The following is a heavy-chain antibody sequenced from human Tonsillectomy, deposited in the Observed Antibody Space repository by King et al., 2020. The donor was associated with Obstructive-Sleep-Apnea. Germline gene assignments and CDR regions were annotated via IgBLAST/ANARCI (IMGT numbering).Heavy chain of an antibody. Sequence: VQLVESGGGLVQPGRSLRLSCAASGFTFDDYGMHWVRQAPGKGLEWVSGISWNSGSIGYADSVKGRFTISRDNAKNSLYLQMNSLRPEDTALYYCARGGYSRSWNGGQGTLVTVSS. J-gene: IGHJ4*02. D-gene: IGHD6-13*01. CDR2: ISWNSGSI. CDR1: GFTFDDYG. CDR3: ARGGYSRSWN. V-gene: IGHV3-9*01.